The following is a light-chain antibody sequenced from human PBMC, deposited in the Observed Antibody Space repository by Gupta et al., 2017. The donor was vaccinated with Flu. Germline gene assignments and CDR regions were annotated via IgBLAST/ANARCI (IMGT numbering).Light chain of an antibody. J-gene: IGKJ4*02. V-gene: IGKV3-11*01. CDR2: DAS. Sequence: ATLSLAPGERATLSCRASQSISNYLAWYQQKPGQAPRLLIYDASNRATGIPARFSGSGSGTDFTLTISSLEPEDFAVYYCQQRSNWPPGAFGGGTKVEIK. CDR3: QQRSNWPPGA. CDR1: QSISNY.